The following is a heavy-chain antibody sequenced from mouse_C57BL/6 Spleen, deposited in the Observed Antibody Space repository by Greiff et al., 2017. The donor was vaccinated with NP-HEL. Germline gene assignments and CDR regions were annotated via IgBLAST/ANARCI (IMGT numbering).Heavy chain of an antibody. V-gene: IGHV3-6*01. J-gene: IGHJ4*01. CDR1: GYSITSGYY. CDR3: ARDRSYYGSLYYAMDY. CDR2: INYDGSN. Sequence: DVQLQESGPGLVKPSQSLSLTCSVTGYSITSGYYWNWIRQFPGNKLEWMGYINYDGSNNYNPSLKNRISITRDTSKNQFFLKLNSVTTEDTATYYCARDRSYYGSLYYAMDYWGQGTSVTVSS. D-gene: IGHD1-1*01.